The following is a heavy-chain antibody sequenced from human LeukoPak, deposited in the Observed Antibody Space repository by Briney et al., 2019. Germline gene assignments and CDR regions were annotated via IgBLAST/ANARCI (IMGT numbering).Heavy chain of an antibody. V-gene: IGHV1-24*01. J-gene: IGHJ4*02. Sequence: GASVKVSCKVSGYTLTELSMHWVRQAPGKGLEWMGGFDPEDGETIYAQKFQGRVTMTEDTSTDTAYMELSSLRSEDTAVYYCATLSPGSYEATYYFDYWGQGTLVTVSS. CDR3: ATLSPGSYEATYYFDY. CDR1: GYTLTELS. CDR2: FDPEDGET. D-gene: IGHD1-26*01.